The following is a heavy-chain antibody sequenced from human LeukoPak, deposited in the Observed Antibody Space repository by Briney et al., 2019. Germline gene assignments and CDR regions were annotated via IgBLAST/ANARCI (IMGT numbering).Heavy chain of an antibody. J-gene: IGHJ6*02. CDR2: IWYDGSSK. V-gene: IGHV3-33*01. CDR3: AREINNYGMDV. CDR1: GFTFITYG. Sequence: GGSLRLSCAVSGFTFITYGMHWVRQAPGKGLEWEALIWYDGSSKSYADSVMGRFTISRDNSKNTVYLQMNSLRAEDTAVYYCAREINNYGMDVWGQGTTVTVSS.